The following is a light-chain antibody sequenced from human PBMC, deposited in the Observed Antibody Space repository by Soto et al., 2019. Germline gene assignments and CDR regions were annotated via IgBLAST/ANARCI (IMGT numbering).Light chain of an antibody. CDR2: EVS. CDR1: SSDVGGYNY. CDR3: SSHEGSNVVV. Sequence: QSALTQPPSASGSPGQSVTISCTGTSSDVGGYNYVSWYQQHPGKAPKLMIYEVSKRPSGVPDRFSGSKSGNTASLTVSGLQAEDEADYYCSSHEGSNVVVFGTGTKVTVL. V-gene: IGLV2-8*01. J-gene: IGLJ1*01.